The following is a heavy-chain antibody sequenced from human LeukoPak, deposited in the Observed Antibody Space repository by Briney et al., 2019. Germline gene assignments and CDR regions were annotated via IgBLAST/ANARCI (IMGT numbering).Heavy chain of an antibody. CDR3: ARDLMGVLRFSEWSNWFDP. CDR2: ISAYNGNT. CDR1: GYTFTSYG. V-gene: IGHV1-18*01. D-gene: IGHD3-3*01. Sequence: ASVKVSCKASGYTFTSYGISWVRQAPGQGLEWMGWISAYNGNTNYAQKLQGRVTMTTDTSTSTAYMELRSLRSDDTAVYYCARDLMGVLRFSEWSNWFDPWGQGTLVTVSS. J-gene: IGHJ5*02.